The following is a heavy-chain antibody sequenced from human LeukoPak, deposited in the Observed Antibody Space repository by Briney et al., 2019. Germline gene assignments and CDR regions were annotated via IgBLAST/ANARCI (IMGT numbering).Heavy chain of an antibody. V-gene: IGHV3-48*01. CDR1: GFTFSTYN. J-gene: IGHJ4*02. CDR2: ISSSSSTI. CDR3: ARAGSFSSSYGISWDY. D-gene: IGHD2-15*01. Sequence: GGSLRLSCAASGFTFSTYNMNWVRQAPGKGLEWLSYISSSSSTIYYADSVKGRFTISRDNAKNSLYLQMNSLRAEDTAVHYCARAGSFSSSYGISWDYWGQGALVAVSS.